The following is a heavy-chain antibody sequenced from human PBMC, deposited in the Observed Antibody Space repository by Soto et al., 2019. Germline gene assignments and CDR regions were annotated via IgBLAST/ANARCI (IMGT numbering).Heavy chain of an antibody. CDR3: GSNILTSGNYYAYYYAMDV. V-gene: IGHV1-18*01. Sequence: QVQSMQSGAEVKKPGASVKVSCKASGYTFSNYGISWVRQAPGQGLEWMGRVNTYSGDQKYAQNFEIRVTMTAETSTNTAFLEVRSLRSDDTAVYYCGSNILTSGNYYAYYYAMDVWGQAPTVTVTS. J-gene: IGHJ6*02. CDR2: VNTYSGDQ. D-gene: IGHD3-10*01. CDR1: GYTFSNYG.